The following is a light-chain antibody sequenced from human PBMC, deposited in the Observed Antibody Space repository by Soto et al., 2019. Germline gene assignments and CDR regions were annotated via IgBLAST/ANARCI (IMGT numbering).Light chain of an antibody. CDR2: DAS. CDR3: QQYGSSPPWT. V-gene: IGKV3-20*01. CDR1: QSVTSNY. Sequence: EIVLTQSPGTLSLSPGERATLSCRASQSVTSNYLAWYQQKPGQAPRLLIYDASGRATGIPDRFSGSGSGTDLTLTISRLEPEDFSVYYCQQYGSSPPWTFGQGTKVEIK. J-gene: IGKJ1*01.